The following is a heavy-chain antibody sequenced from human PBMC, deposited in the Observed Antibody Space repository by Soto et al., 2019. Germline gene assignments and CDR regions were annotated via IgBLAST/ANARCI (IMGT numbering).Heavy chain of an antibody. CDR3: ASDYYDSSGYYDKYYFDY. J-gene: IGHJ4*02. V-gene: IGHV3-33*01. CDR1: GFTFSSYG. Sequence: QVQLVESGGGVVQPGRSLRLSCAASGFTFSSYGMHWVRQAPGKGLEWVAVIWYDGSNKYYADSVKGRFTISRDNSKNTLYLQMNSLRAEDTAVYYCASDYYDSSGYYDKYYFDYWGQGTLVTVSS. D-gene: IGHD3-22*01. CDR2: IWYDGSNK.